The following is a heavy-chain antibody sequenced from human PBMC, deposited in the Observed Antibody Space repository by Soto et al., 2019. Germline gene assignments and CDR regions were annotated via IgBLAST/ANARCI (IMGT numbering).Heavy chain of an antibody. CDR2: INPSGGNA. Sequence: QVQLVQSGAEVKKPGASVKVSCRASGYTFTNYYMHWVRQAPGQGLEWMGIINPSGGNAKYAQKFQGRITMTRDTSTSTVYMELSSLRSEDAAIYYCASANYGYPFDFWGQGTLVTVSS. CDR1: GYTFTNYY. V-gene: IGHV1-46*01. J-gene: IGHJ4*02. CDR3: ASANYGYPFDF. D-gene: IGHD4-17*01.